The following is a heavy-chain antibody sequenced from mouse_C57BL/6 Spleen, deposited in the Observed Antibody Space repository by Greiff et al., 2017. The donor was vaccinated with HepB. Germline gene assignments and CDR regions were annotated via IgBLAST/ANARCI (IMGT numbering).Heavy chain of an antibody. V-gene: IGHV5-4*01. D-gene: IGHD2-3*01. CDR2: ISDGGSYT. J-gene: IGHJ1*03. CDR1: GFTFSSYA. Sequence: EVQLVESGGGLVKPGGSLKLSCAASGFTFSSYAMSWVRQTPEKRLEWVATISDGGSYTYYPDNVKGRFTISRDNAKNNLYLQMSHLKSEDTAMYYCARDDGYYLYWYFDVWGTGTTVTVSS. CDR3: ARDDGYYLYWYFDV.